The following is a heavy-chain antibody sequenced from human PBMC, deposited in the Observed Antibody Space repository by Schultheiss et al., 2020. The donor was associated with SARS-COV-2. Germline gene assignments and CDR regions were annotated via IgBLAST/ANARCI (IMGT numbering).Heavy chain of an antibody. CDR2: ISSNGGST. CDR3: VKDHRRYCSSTSCYGLDY. J-gene: IGHJ4*02. CDR1: GFTFSSYA. D-gene: IGHD2-2*01. V-gene: IGHV3-64D*06. Sequence: GESLKISCAASGFTFSSYAMHWVRQAPGKGLEYVSAISSNGGSTYYADSVKGRFTISRDNSKNTLYLQMSSLRAEDTAVYYCVKDHRRYCSSTSCYGLDYWGQGTLVTVSS.